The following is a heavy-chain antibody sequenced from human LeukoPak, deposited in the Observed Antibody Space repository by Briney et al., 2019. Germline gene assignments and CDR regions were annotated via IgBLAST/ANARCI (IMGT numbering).Heavy chain of an antibody. CDR1: GFTFSSYG. CDR3: AREESGSYGNWFDP. Sequence: GGSLRLSCAASGFTFSSYGMHWVRQAPGKGLEWVAFIRYDGSNKYYADSVKGRFTISRDNSKNTLYLQMNSLRAEDTAVYYCAREESGSYGNWFDPWGQGTLVTVSS. V-gene: IGHV3-30*02. CDR2: IRYDGSNK. J-gene: IGHJ5*02. D-gene: IGHD1-26*01.